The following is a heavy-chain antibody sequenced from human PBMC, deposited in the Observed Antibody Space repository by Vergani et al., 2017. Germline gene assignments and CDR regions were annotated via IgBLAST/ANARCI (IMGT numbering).Heavy chain of an antibody. CDR1: GGSISSYY. CDR3: ARDAIAAAGGMDV. Sequence: QVQLQESGPGLVKPSQTLSLTCTVSGGSISSYYWSWIRQPPGKGLEWIGYIYYSGSTNYNPSLKSRVTISVDTSKNQFSLKLSSVTAADTAVYDCARDAIAAAGGMDVWGQGTTVTVSS. V-gene: IGHV4-59*01. D-gene: IGHD6-13*01. CDR2: IYYSGST. J-gene: IGHJ6*02.